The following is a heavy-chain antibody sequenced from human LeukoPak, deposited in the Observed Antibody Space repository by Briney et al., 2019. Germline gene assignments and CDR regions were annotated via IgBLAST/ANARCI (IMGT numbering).Heavy chain of an antibody. CDR2: IKDDGREK. J-gene: IGHJ3*01. V-gene: IGHV3-7*03. CDR1: GFTFSNYW. CDR3: GRDFRGSFDV. Sequence: GESLRLSCVASGFTFSNYWMTWVRQAPGKGLEWVANIKDDGREKNYVDSVKGRFTISRDNARNSVYLQMNSLRAQDTAVYFCGRDFRGSFDVWGQGTMVTVSS.